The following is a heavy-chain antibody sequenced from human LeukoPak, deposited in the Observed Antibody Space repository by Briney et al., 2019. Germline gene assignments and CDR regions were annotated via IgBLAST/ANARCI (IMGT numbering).Heavy chain of an antibody. CDR1: GGTFSNYA. CDR3: AGEITMVRGVIFY. D-gene: IGHD3-10*01. J-gene: IGHJ4*02. V-gene: IGHV1-69*13. CDR2: IIPIFGTA. Sequence: SVTVSFTASGGTFSNYAISWVRQAPGQGLEWMGGIIPIFGTANYAQKFQGRVTITADESTSTAYMELSSLRSEDTAVYYCAGEITMVRGVIFYWGQGTLVTVSS.